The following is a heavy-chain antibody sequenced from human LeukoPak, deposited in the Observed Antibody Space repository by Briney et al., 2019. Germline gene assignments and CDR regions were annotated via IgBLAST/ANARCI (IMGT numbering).Heavy chain of an antibody. J-gene: IGHJ4*02. CDR1: GDTFIDYY. CDR2: INPRGGST. CDR3: ARKMTGYSYYFDY. D-gene: IGHD2-15*01. V-gene: IGHV1-46*01. Sequence: GASVKVSCKASGDTFIDYYMHWVRQAPGQGLEWMGVINPRGGSTTYAQKFQGRVTMTRDTSTRTLYMELSSLRSDDTAVYYCARKMTGYSYYFDYWGQGTLVTVAS.